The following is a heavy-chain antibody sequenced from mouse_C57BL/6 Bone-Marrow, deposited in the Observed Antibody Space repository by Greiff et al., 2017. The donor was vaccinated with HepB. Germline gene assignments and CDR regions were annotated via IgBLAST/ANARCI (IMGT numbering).Heavy chain of an antibody. V-gene: IGHV6-3*01. CDR1: GFTFSNYW. Sequence: DVKLVESGGGLVQPGGSMKLSCVASGFTFSNYWMNWVRQSPEKGLEWVAQIRLKSDNYATHYAESVKGRFTISRDDSKSSVYLQMNNLRAEDTGIYYCTGTTVVAPMDYWGQGTSVTVSS. D-gene: IGHD1-1*01. CDR3: TGTTVVAPMDY. CDR2: IRLKSDNYAT. J-gene: IGHJ4*01.